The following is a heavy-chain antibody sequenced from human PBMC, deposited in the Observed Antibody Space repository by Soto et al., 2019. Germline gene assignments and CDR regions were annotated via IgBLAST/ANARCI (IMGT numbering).Heavy chain of an antibody. Sequence: SGGSLRLSCAASGFSFSSYAMSWVRQAPGKGLVWVARIDSNGRNSVYADSVKGRFTISRDNANNTLFLQMDSLTAEDTAVYYCAREQYTLNYAGYWGQGTQVTVSS. V-gene: IGHV3-74*01. J-gene: IGHJ1*01. CDR2: IDSNGRNS. CDR1: GFSFSSYA. D-gene: IGHD1-7*01. CDR3: AREQYTLNYAGY.